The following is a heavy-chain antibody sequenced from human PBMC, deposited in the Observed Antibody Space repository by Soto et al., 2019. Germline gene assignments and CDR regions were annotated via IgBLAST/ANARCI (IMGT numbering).Heavy chain of an antibody. V-gene: IGHV3-13*01. D-gene: IGHD4-17*01. CDR1: GFTFSSYD. J-gene: IGHJ4*02. Sequence: EVQLVESGGGLVQPGGSLRLSCAASGFTFSSYDMHWVRQATGKGLEWVSAIGTAGDTYYPGSVKGRFTISRENAKNSLYLQMNSLRAGDTAVYYCARALVLGDYDTFYFDYWGQGTLVTVSS. CDR3: ARALVLGDYDTFYFDY. CDR2: IGTAGDT.